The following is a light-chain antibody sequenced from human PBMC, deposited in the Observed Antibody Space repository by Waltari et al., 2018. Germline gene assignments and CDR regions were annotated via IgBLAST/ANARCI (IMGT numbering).Light chain of an antibody. J-gene: IGLJ7*01. V-gene: IGLV1-51*02. CDR3: GTWDSSLSGAV. CDR1: SSNIGNNY. Sequence: QSVLTQPPSVSAAQGQRVTISCSGGSSNIGNNYVSWYRQFPGTAPKLLIYEKSGRPSGIPGRFSGSKSGTSATLDITGLQAGDEADYYCGTWDSSLSGAVFGGGTHLTVL. CDR2: EKS.